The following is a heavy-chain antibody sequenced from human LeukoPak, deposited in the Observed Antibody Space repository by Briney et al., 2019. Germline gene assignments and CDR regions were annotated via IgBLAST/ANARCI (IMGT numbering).Heavy chain of an antibody. D-gene: IGHD3-10*01. V-gene: IGHV1-18*04. J-gene: IGHJ4*02. CDR1: GYTFTSYG. CDR2: ISAYNGNT. CDR3: AREGGWFGELILSFDY. Sequence: ASVKVSCKASGYTFTSYGISWVRQAPGQGLEWVGWISAYNGNTNYAQKLQGRVTMTTDTSTSTAYMELRSLRSDDTAVYYCAREGGWFGELILSFDYWGQGTLVTVSS.